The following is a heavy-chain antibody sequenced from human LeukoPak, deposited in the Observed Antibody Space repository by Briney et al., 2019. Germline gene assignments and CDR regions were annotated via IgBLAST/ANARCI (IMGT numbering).Heavy chain of an antibody. V-gene: IGHV4-59*01. J-gene: IGHJ4*02. CDR3: AGDTYGSDY. CDR2: ISYSGST. Sequence: SETLSLTCTVSGDSISNYYWNWIRQPPGKGPEWIGYISYSGSTSYSPSLKSRVTISLNTSEKQLSLKLSSVTAADTAVYFCAGDTYGSDYWGQGTLVTVSS. D-gene: IGHD3-10*01. CDR1: GDSISNYY.